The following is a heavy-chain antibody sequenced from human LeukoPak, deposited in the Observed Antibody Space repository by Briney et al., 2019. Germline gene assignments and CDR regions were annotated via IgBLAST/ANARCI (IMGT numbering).Heavy chain of an antibody. CDR2: ISYDGSNK. V-gene: IGHV3-30*04. CDR3: ARDSPFHYYGSGSPPGRLGMDV. CDR1: GFTFSSYA. J-gene: IGHJ6*02. Sequence: PGGSLRLSCAASGFTFSSYAMHWVRQAPGKGLEWVAVISYDGSNKYYADSVKGRFTISRDNSKNTLYLQMNGLRAEDTAVYYCARDSPFHYYGSGSPPGRLGMDVWGQGTTVTVSS. D-gene: IGHD3-10*01.